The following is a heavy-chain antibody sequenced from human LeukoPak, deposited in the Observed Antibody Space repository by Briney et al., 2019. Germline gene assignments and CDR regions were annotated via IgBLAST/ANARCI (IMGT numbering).Heavy chain of an antibody. CDR1: GFIFSTYA. CDR3: VKGGGNVRRYFEY. CDR2: LSGSGDKT. J-gene: IGHJ4*02. Sequence: GGSLRLSCAASGFIFSTYAMSWVRQAPGKGLEWVSALSGSGDKTFYADSVKGRFTISRDNSKNTLYLQMNSLRAEDTAVYYCVKGGGNVRRYFEYWGQGTLVTVSS. D-gene: IGHD4-23*01. V-gene: IGHV3-23*01.